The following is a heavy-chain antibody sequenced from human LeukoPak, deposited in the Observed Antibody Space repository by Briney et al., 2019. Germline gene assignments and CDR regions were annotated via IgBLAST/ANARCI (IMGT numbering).Heavy chain of an antibody. D-gene: IGHD6-13*01. CDR2: IYYSGST. CDR3: ARWRDIAAAGSDWFDP. V-gene: IGHV4-39*07. Sequence: SETLSLTCTVSGGSISSSSYYWGWIRQPPGKGLEWIGSIYYSGSTYYNPSLKSRVTISVDTSKNQFSLKLSSVTAADTAVYYCARWRDIAAAGSDWFDPWGQGTLVTVSS. J-gene: IGHJ5*02. CDR1: GGSISSSSYY.